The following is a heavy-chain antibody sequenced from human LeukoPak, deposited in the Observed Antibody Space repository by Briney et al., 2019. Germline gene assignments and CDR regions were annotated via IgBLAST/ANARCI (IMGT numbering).Heavy chain of an antibody. V-gene: IGHV3-11*01. CDR3: ARDQVYYYDSSGYYYGESSWFDP. Sequence: PGGSLRLSCAASGFTFSDYYMSWIRQAPGKGLEWVSYISSSGSTIYYADSVKGRFTISRDNAKNSLYLQMNSLRAEDTAVYYCARDQVYYYDSSGYYYGESSWFDPWGQGTLVTVSS. CDR1: GFTFSDYY. D-gene: IGHD3-22*01. CDR2: ISSSGSTI. J-gene: IGHJ5*02.